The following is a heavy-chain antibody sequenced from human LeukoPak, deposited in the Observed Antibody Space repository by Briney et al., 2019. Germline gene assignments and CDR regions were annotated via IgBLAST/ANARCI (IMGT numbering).Heavy chain of an antibody. V-gene: IGHV4-39*01. D-gene: IGHD3-10*01. CDR2: IHYSGST. CDR1: GGSISSSSYY. J-gene: IGHJ1*01. Sequence: KPSGTPSPTFTVSGGSISSSSYYWGWIRPPPGKGLEWIGSIHYSGSTYNNPSLKSRVTISVDTSKNQFSLKLSSVTAADTAVYYCARRGSGYRWGQGTLVTVSS. CDR3: ARRGSGYR.